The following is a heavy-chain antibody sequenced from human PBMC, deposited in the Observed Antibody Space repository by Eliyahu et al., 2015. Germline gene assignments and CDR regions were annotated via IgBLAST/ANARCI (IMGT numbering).Heavy chain of an antibody. CDR1: GFSLSTSGVG. D-gene: IGHD7-27*01. V-gene: IGHV2-5*02. Sequence: QITLKESGPTLVKPTQTLTLTCXFSGFSLSTSGVGVGWIRQPPGKALEWLAVIYWDDDEHYSPSLKSRLSITKDTSKNQVVLTMTNMDPVDTATYYCAHRPGPYFPYWGQGTLVTVSS. CDR3: AHRPGPYFPY. J-gene: IGHJ1*01. CDR2: IYWDDDE.